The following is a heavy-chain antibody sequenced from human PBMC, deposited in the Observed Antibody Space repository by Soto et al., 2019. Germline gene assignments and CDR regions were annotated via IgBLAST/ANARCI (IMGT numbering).Heavy chain of an antibody. J-gene: IGHJ5*02. CDR3: ARHPERIAEIGWFDP. CDR1: GFTFSSYS. CDR2: ISSSSSTI. D-gene: IGHD6-13*01. V-gene: IGHV3-48*01. Sequence: EVQLVESGGGLVQPGGSLSLSYAASGFTFSSYSMNWVRQAPGKGLEWVSYISSSSSTIYYADSVKGRFTISRDNAKNSLYLQMNSLRAEDTAVYYCARHPERIAEIGWFDPWGQGTLVTVSS.